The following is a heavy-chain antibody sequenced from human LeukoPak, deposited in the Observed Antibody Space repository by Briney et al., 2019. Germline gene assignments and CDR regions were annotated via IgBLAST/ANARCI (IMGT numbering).Heavy chain of an antibody. V-gene: IGHV3-30*02. CDR2: IRYDGSNK. CDR3: AKDSRSGYSSNLFVY. CDR1: GFTFSSYG. Sequence: WGSLRLSCAASGFTFSSYGMHWFRQAPGKKLVWVAFIRYDGSNKYYDDSVKGRFTISRDKSKNTLYLQMSSLRAEDTAVYYCAKDSRSGYSSNLFVYWGQGRQVTDSS. D-gene: IGHD6-19*01. J-gene: IGHJ4*02.